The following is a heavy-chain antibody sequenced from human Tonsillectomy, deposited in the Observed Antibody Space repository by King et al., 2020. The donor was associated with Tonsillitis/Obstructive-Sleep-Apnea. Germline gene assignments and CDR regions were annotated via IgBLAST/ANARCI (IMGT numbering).Heavy chain of an antibody. CDR3: ARVGYSYGWTFDI. D-gene: IGHD5-18*01. J-gene: IGHJ3*02. V-gene: IGHV4-34*01. CDR2: INHSGST. CDR1: GGSFSGYY. Sequence: VQLPQWGAGLLKPSETLSLTCAVYGGSFSGYYWNWIRQPPGKGLEWMGEINHSGSTSSNPSLKSRLTISVDTSRNQFSLKLSSVTAADTALYYCARVGYSYGWTFDIWGQGTMVTVSS.